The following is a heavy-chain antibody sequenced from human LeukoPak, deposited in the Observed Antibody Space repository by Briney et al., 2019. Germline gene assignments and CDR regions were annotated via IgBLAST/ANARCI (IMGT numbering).Heavy chain of an antibody. Sequence: SETLSLTCTVSGGSISSSSYYWSWIRQPPGKGLEWIGYIYYSGNTNYNPSPKSRLTMSADRSRNQFSLKLNSVTAADTAVYYCARINWNYFDYWGQGILVTVSS. J-gene: IGHJ4*02. CDR2: IYYSGNT. V-gene: IGHV4-61*05. D-gene: IGHD1-1*01. CDR3: ARINWNYFDY. CDR1: GGSISSSSYY.